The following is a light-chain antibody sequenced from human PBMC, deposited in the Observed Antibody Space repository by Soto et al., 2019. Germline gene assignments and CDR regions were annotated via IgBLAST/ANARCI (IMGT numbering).Light chain of an antibody. CDR1: SSNIGNNY. J-gene: IGLJ1*01. CDR2: ENT. CDR3: GTWDSSLNADV. Sequence: QSVLTQPPSVSAAPGQKVTISCSGSSSNIGNNYVSWYQHLPGIAPKLLICENTRRPSGIPDRFSGSKSGASATLGITGLQTGDEADYYCGTWDSSLNADVFGTGTKVTVL. V-gene: IGLV1-51*02.